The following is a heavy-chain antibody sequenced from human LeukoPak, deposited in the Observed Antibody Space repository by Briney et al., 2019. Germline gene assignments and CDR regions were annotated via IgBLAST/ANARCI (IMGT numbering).Heavy chain of an antibody. CDR3: ATSESQTKFDY. J-gene: IGHJ4*02. CDR2: IFPGDSDT. CDR1: GYSFTTYW. D-gene: IGHD1/OR15-1a*01. V-gene: IGHV5-51*01. Sequence: GESLKISCKGSGYSFTTYWIGWVRQMPGKGLEWMGIIFPGDSDTIYSPSFQGQVTISADKSINTAYLQWSNLKASDTAMYFCATSESQTKFDYWGQGTQVIVPS.